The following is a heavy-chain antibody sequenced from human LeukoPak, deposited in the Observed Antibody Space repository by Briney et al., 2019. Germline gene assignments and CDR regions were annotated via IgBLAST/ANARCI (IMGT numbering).Heavy chain of an antibody. CDR1: GFTFVASS. CDR2: LRRDGSHP. V-gene: IGHV3-43*01. CDR3: VKEDITVLPNVDP. J-gene: IGHJ5*02. Sequence: GGSLRLSSAPPGFTFVASSMYWVRQAPGKGLEWVSLLRRDGSHPSYADSVNGRFTISRDNSRNSLYLQMSSLKFEDTAAYYCVKEDITVLPNVDPWGWGTLVTVSS. D-gene: IGHD2-15*01.